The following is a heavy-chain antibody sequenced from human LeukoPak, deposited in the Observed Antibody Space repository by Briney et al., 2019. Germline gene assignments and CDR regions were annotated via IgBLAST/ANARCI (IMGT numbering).Heavy chain of an antibody. Sequence: SETLSLTCTVSGGSISIYYWTWIRQPPGKGLEWIGYITYTGSTDSNPSLKSRVTISADTSKDQFSLKLIAVTAADTAMYYCARERRDGYKDSAFDIWGQGTMVTVSS. V-gene: IGHV4-59*01. J-gene: IGHJ3*02. CDR1: GGSISIYY. CDR3: ARERRDGYKDSAFDI. CDR2: ITYTGST. D-gene: IGHD5-24*01.